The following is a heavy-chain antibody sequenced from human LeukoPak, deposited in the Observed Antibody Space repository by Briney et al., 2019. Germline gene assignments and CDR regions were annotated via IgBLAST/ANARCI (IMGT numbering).Heavy chain of an antibody. D-gene: IGHD5-24*01. CDR1: GFTFSSYS. Sequence: PGGSLRLSCAASGFTFSSYSMNWVRQAPGKGLEWVSSISSSSSYIYYADSVKGRFTISRDNAKNSLYLQMNSLRAEDTAVYYCARGLSPSNLHSWLQLEYYFDYWGQGTLVTVSS. CDR3: ARGLSPSNLHSWLQLEYYFDY. CDR2: ISSSSSYI. J-gene: IGHJ4*02. V-gene: IGHV3-21*01.